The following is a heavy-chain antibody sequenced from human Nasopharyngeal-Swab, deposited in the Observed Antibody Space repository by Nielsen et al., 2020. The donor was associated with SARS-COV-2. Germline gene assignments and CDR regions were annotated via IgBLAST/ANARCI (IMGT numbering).Heavy chain of an antibody. CDR3: ARMRVEMATIGYYYYYGMDV. D-gene: IGHD5-24*01. J-gene: IGHJ6*02. CDR1: GFSLSTSGMC. V-gene: IGHV2-70*01. CDR2: IAWYDDK. Sequence: SGPTLVKPTQTLTLTCTFSGFSLSTSGMCVSWIRQPPGEALEWLALIAWYDDKYYSTSLKTRLTISKDTSKNQVVLTMTNMDPVDTATYYCARMRVEMATIGYYYYYGMDVWGQGTTVTVSS.